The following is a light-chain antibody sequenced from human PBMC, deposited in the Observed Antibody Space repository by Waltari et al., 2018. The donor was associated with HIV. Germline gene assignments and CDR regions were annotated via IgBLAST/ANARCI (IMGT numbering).Light chain of an antibody. CDR3: AVLDDTLGGGV. CDR1: TANIGANF. V-gene: IGLV1-47*01. Sequence: QSVLTQPPSASGTPGQTVTSSCSGGTANIGANFVFWFQQFPGTAPKLLIYRDNLRHSGVPARFSGSKSGTSASLTISGLRSDDEAHYFCAVLDDTLGGGVFGGGTKLTVL. J-gene: IGLJ2*01. CDR2: RDN.